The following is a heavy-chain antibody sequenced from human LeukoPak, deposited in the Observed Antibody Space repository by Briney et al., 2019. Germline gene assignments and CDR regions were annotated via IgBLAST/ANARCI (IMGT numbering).Heavy chain of an antibody. CDR3: ARKDSAGDYFDY. D-gene: IGHD2-15*01. CDR1: GFTFRRYA. J-gene: IGHJ4*02. Sequence: PGGSLRLSCAASGFTFRRYAMSWVRQAPGKGLEWVSVISGSGTYTFYADSVKGRFTISRDNAKNSLYLQMNSLRAEDTAVYYCARKDSAGDYFDYWGQGTLVTVSS. V-gene: IGHV3-21*01. CDR2: ISGSGTYT.